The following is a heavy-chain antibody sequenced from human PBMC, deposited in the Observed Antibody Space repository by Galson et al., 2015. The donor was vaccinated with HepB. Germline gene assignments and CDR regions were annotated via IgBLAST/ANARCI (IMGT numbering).Heavy chain of an antibody. CDR2: IKQDGSEK. J-gene: IGHJ4*02. CDR1: GFTFSSYW. CDR3: FRLDYGGNSGGVY. D-gene: IGHD4-23*01. Sequence: SLRLSCAASGFTFSSYWMSWVRQAPGKGLEWVANIKQDGSEKYYVDSVKGRFTISRDNAKNSLYLQMNSLRAEDTAVYYCFRLDYGGNSGGVYWGQGTLVTVSS. V-gene: IGHV3-7*01.